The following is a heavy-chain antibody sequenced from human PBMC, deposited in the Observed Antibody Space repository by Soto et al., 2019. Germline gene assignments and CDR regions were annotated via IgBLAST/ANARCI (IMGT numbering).Heavy chain of an antibody. J-gene: IGHJ3*02. D-gene: IGHD2-2*01. V-gene: IGHV4-31*03. Sequence: QVQLQESGPGLVKPSQTLSLTCTVSGGSISSGGYYWSWIRQHPGKGLEWIGYIYYSGSTYYNPSLKRRVTISVDTSKNQFSLKLSSVTAADTAVYYCARAHCSSTSCYAFDIWGQGTMVTVSS. CDR1: GGSISSGGYY. CDR2: IYYSGST. CDR3: ARAHCSSTSCYAFDI.